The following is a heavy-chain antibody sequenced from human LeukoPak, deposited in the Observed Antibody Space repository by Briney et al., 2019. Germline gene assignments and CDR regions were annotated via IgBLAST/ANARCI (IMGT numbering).Heavy chain of an antibody. CDR3: ARVSLTSIVARGVDY. CDR1: GYSISSGYY. V-gene: IGHV4-38-2*02. D-gene: IGHD3-22*01. J-gene: IGHJ4*02. Sequence: SETLSLTCTVSGYSISSGYYWGWIRQPPGKGLEWIGYVYYSGSTKYNASLRSRVTISADTSKNQFSLKLTSVTAADTAVYYCARVSLTSIVARGVDYWGQGTLVTVSS. CDR2: VYYSGST.